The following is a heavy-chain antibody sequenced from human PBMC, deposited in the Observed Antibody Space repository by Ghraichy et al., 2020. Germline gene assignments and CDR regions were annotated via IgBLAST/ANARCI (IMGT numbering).Heavy chain of an antibody. V-gene: IGHV3-48*02. CDR2: ISSSGSPI. CDR3: ARGSGSSWFYS. D-gene: IGHD6-13*01. Sequence: GESLNISCVDSGFTFSSENMNWGRQTPGKGLGCVSYISSSGSPIVYADSVTGRFTISRDNANDSLYLHMTSLRDEDTGVYYCARGSGSSWFYSWGQGTLVTVSS. J-gene: IGHJ5*01. CDR1: GFTFSSEN.